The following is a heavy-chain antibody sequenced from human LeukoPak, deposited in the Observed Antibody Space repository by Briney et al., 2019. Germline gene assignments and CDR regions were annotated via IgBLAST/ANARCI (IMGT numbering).Heavy chain of an antibody. Sequence: ASVKVSCKASGGTFSSYAISWVRQAPGQALEWMGRIIPILGIANYAQKFQGRVTITADKSTSTAYMELSSLRSEDTAVYYCATQKSIAAAIDYWGQGTLVTVSS. V-gene: IGHV1-69*04. CDR1: GGTFSSYA. CDR3: ATQKSIAAAIDY. D-gene: IGHD6-13*01. J-gene: IGHJ4*02. CDR2: IIPILGIA.